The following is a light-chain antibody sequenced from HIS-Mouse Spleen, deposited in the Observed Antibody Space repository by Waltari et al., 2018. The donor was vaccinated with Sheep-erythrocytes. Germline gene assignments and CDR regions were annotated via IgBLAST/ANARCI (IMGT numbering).Light chain of an antibody. CDR2: DVS. CDR3: CSYAGSYNHV. J-gene: IGLJ1*01. CDR1: TSDVGAYNY. Sequence: QSALTQPRSVSGSPGQSVPISCTCTTSDVGAYNYVSWYQQHPAKAHKLMIYDVSKRPSGVPDRFSGSKSGNTASMSICGLQAEDEADYYCCSYAGSYNHVFATGTKVTVL. V-gene: IGLV2-11*01.